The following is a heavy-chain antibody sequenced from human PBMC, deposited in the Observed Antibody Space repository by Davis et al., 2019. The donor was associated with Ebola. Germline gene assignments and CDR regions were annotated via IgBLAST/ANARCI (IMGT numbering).Heavy chain of an antibody. D-gene: IGHD3-3*01. J-gene: IGHJ4*02. V-gene: IGHV3-48*01. CDR1: GFTFSSYW. CDR2: ISSSSSTI. Sequence: GGSLRLSCAASGFTFSSYWMSWVRQAPGKGLEWVSYISSSSSTIYYADSVKGRFTISRDNAKNSLYLQMNSLRAEDTAVYYCARVRPYDFWSGFDYWGQGTLVTVSS. CDR3: ARVRPYDFWSGFDY.